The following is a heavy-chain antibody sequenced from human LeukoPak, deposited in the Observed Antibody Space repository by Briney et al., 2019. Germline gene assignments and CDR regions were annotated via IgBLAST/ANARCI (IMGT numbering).Heavy chain of an antibody. CDR2: ISSSSSTI. CDR1: GFTFGSYS. CDR3: ASLIVVVIANNWFDP. Sequence: GGSLRLSCAASGFTFGSYSMNWVRQAPGKGLEWVSYISSSSSTIYYADSVKGRFTISRDNAKNSLYLQMNSLRAEDTAVYYCASLIVVVIANNWFDPWGQGTLVTVSS. V-gene: IGHV3-48*01. D-gene: IGHD2-21*01. J-gene: IGHJ5*02.